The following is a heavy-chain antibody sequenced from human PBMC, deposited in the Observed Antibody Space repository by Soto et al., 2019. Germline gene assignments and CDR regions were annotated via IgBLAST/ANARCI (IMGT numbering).Heavy chain of an antibody. Sequence: EVQLLESGGTLVQPGGSLTLSCAASGFTFSTYAMAWVRQAPGKGLEWVSGVSASGLNTDYADTVKGRFYISRDNSKNTVSLRMNSLRAADTALQSHAKHRPLSTSGYSLDHWGQGPQVTASS. CDR2: VSASGLNT. J-gene: IGHJ4*02. D-gene: IGHD2-15*01. CDR1: GFTFSTYA. CDR3: AKHRPLSTSGYSLDH. V-gene: IGHV3-23*01.